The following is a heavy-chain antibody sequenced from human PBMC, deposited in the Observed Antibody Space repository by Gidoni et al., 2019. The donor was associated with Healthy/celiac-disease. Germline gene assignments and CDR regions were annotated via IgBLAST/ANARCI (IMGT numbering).Heavy chain of an antibody. CDR3: ARMYYDILTGSGHHYYYYYMDV. D-gene: IGHD3-9*01. CDR2: IIPIFGTA. V-gene: IGHV1-69*01. Sequence: QVQLVQSGAEVKKPGSSVKVSCTASGVTFSSYAISWVRQAPGQGLEWMGGIIPIFGTANNAQKFQGRVTITADESTSTAYMELSSLRSEDTAVYYCARMYYDILTGSGHHYYYYYMDVWGKGTTVTVSS. CDR1: GVTFSSYA. J-gene: IGHJ6*03.